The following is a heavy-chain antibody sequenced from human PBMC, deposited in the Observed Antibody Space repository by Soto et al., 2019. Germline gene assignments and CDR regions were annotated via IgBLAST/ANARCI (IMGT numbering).Heavy chain of an antibody. J-gene: IGHJ4*02. CDR2: FIPIFGPA. Sequence: QGQLVQSGAEVKKPGSSVKVSCKASGGTVSNSAISWLRQAPGQGLEWMGGFIPIFGPATYSQKFQDRVTVTAEESTGTGCMELSSLKSEDTAVYFCGRGSSSAKVEYWGQGTLVTVSS. CDR1: GGTVSNSA. CDR3: GRGSSSAKVEY. D-gene: IGHD6-6*01. V-gene: IGHV1-69*01.